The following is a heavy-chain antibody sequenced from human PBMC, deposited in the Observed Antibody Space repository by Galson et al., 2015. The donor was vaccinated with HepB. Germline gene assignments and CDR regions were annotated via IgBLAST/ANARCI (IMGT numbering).Heavy chain of an antibody. D-gene: IGHD4-17*01. CDR2: IYYSGST. CDR3: ASTPDDYGDYGSFDY. J-gene: IGHJ4*02. Sequence: ETLSLTCTVSGGSISSYYWSWIRQPPGKGLEWIGYIYYSGSTNYNPSLKSRVTISVDTSKNQFSLKLSSVTAADTAVYYCASTPDDYGDYGSFDYWGQGTLVTVSS. CDR1: GGSISSYY. V-gene: IGHV4-59*01.